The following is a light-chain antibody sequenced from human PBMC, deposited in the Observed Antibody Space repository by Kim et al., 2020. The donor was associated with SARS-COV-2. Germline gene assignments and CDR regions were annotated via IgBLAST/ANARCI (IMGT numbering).Light chain of an antibody. CDR3: LLMDGGAWV. Sequence: QAVVTQEPSLTVFPGGTVTLTCASSSGAVTSRYYPNWFQQKPGQAPRALIYTTGNKHSWTPARFSGSLLGGKAALTLSGVQPEDEAEYYCLLMDGGAWVFGGGTQMTVL. V-gene: IGLV7-43*01. CDR2: TTG. CDR1: SGAVTSRYY. J-gene: IGLJ3*02.